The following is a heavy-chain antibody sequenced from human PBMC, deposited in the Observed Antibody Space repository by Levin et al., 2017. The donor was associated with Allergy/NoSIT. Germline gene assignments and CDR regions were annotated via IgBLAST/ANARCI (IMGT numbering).Heavy chain of an antibody. Sequence: GGSLRLSCAASGFTFSSYSMNWVRQAPGKGLEWVSSISSSSSYIYYADSVKGRFTISRDNAKNSLYLQMNSLRAEDTAVYYCARDKRVTGGMDVWGQGTTVTVSS. J-gene: IGHJ6*02. V-gene: IGHV3-21*01. CDR2: ISSSSSYI. D-gene: IGHD2-8*02. CDR1: GFTFSSYS. CDR3: ARDKRVTGGMDV.